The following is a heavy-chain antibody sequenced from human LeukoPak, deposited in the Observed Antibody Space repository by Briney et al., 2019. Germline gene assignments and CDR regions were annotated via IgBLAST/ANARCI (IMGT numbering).Heavy chain of an antibody. Sequence: GGSLRLSCAASGFTFSSYAMHWVRQAPGKGLEWVAVISYDGSNKYYADSVKGRFTISRVNSKNTLYLQMNSLRAEDTAVYYCAKEIWPTVTTPGWTYFDYWGQGALVTVSS. V-gene: IGHV3-30*04. D-gene: IGHD4-17*01. CDR3: AKEIWPTVTTPGWTYFDY. CDR2: ISYDGSNK. CDR1: GFTFSSYA. J-gene: IGHJ4*02.